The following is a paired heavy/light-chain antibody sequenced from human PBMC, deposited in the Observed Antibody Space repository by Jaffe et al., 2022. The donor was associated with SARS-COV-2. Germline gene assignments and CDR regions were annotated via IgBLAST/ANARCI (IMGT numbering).Heavy chain of an antibody. CDR2: IGSSGSTI. J-gene: IGHJ6*02. Sequence: QVQLVESGGGLVKPGGSLRLSCAASGFTFSDYYMSWIRQAPGKGLEWVSYIGSSGSTIYYTDSVKGRFTISRDNAKNSLYLQMNSLRAEDTAVYYCASNRGGYSSRSRGYYYYGMDVWGQGTTVTVSS. CDR1: GFTFSDYY. V-gene: IGHV3-11*01. D-gene: IGHD6-19*01. CDR3: ASNRGGYSSRSRGYYYYGMDV.
Light chain of an antibody. CDR1: QDISSW. Sequence: DIQMTQSPSSVSASVGDRVTITCRASQDISSWLAWYQQKPGKAPKLLIYAASSLQSGVPSRFSGSGSGTDFTLTISSLQPEDFATYYCQQANSFPLTFGGGTKVEIK. V-gene: IGKV1D-12*01. CDR3: QQANSFPLT. J-gene: IGKJ4*01. CDR2: AAS.